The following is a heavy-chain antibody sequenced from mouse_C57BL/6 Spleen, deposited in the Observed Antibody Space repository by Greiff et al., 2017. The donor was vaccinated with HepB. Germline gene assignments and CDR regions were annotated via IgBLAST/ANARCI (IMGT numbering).Heavy chain of an antibody. V-gene: IGHV1-76*01. CDR2: IYPGSGNT. J-gene: IGHJ4*01. CDR3: ARTYYSNYLYAMDY. CDR1: GYTFTDYY. Sequence: VQWVESGAELVRPGASVKLSCKASGYTFTDYYINWVKQRPGQGLEWIARIYPGSGNTYYNEKFKGKATLTAEKSSSTAYMQLSSLTSEDSAVYFCARTYYSNYLYAMDYWGQGTSVTVSS. D-gene: IGHD2-5*01.